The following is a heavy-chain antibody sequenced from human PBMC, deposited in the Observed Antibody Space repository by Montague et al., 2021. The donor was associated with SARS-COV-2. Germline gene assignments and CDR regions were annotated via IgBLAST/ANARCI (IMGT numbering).Heavy chain of an antibody. V-gene: IGHV3-21*01. J-gene: IGHJ4*02. CDR1: GFTFSSYF. Sequence: SRSLSCAASGFTFSSYFMNWVRQAPGKGLEWVSSISTSSSYIYYADSVKGRFTISRDNAKNSLYLQMNSLRAEDTAVYYCARDAYSNYGEGNYFDYWGQGTLVTVSS. CDR2: ISTSSSYI. D-gene: IGHD4-11*01. CDR3: ARDAYSNYGEGNYFDY.